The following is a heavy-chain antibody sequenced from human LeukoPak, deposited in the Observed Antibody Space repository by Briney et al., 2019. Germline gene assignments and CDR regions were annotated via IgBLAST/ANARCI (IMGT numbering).Heavy chain of an antibody. Sequence: GESLKISCKASGYSFTSYWIGWVRQMPGKGLEWMGIIYPGDSDTRYSPSFQGQVTISADKSINTAYLQWNSLKASGTAMYYCARFVGACSGGSCYSDYWGQGTLVTVSS. CDR1: GYSFTSYW. D-gene: IGHD2-15*01. CDR3: ARFVGACSGGSCYSDY. CDR2: IYPGDSDT. V-gene: IGHV5-51*01. J-gene: IGHJ4*02.